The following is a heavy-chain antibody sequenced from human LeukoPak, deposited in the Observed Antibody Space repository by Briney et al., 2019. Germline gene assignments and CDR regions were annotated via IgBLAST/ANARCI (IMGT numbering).Heavy chain of an antibody. CDR3: ARDRYYYDSSGSHFDY. D-gene: IGHD3-22*01. J-gene: IGHJ4*02. CDR2: IHTSGST. V-gene: IGHV4-4*07. CDR1: GYSISSGYY. Sequence: SETLSLTCTVSGYSISSGYYWSWIRQPAGKGLEWIGRIHTSGSTNYNPSLKSRVTMSVDTSKNQFSLKLSSVTAADTAVYYCARDRYYYDSSGSHFDYWGQGTLVTVSS.